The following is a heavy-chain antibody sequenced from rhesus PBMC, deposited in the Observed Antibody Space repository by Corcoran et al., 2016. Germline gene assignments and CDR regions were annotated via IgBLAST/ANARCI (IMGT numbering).Heavy chain of an antibody. D-gene: IGHD1-26*01. CDR1: GFSFSDYY. J-gene: IGHJ6*01. Sequence: EVQLVESGGGLAKPGGSLRLSCAASGFSFSDYYMYWVRQAPGKGLEWVSGISYTGGSTYYADSVKGRFTISRENAKNTLYLQMDSLRAEDTAVYYCARDSITGTTRYGLDSWGQGVVVTVSS. V-gene: IGHV3S18*01. CDR3: ARDSITGTTRYGLDS. CDR2: ISYTGGST.